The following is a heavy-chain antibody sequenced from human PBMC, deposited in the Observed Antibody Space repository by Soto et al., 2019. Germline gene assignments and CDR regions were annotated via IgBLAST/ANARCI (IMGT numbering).Heavy chain of an antibody. CDR2: IYYSGST. V-gene: IGHV4-31*03. J-gene: IGHJ5*02. Sequence: QVQLQESGPGLVKPSQTLSLTCTVSGGSISSGGYYWSWIRQHPGKGLEWIGYIYYSGSTYYNPSLKSRVTISVDTSKNQFSLKLSSVTAADTAVYYCARDADDYGDYNWFDPWGQGTLVTVSS. CDR1: GGSISSGGYY. CDR3: ARDADDYGDYNWFDP. D-gene: IGHD4-17*01.